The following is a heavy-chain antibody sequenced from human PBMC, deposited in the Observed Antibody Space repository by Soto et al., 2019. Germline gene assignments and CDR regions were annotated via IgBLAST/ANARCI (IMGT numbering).Heavy chain of an antibody. CDR1: GGTFSSYT. CDR2: IIPILGIA. V-gene: IGHV1-69*02. D-gene: IGHD5-12*01. Sequence: QVQLVQSGAEVKKPGSSVKVSCKASGGTFSSYTISWVRQAPGQGLEWMGRIIPILGIANYAQKFQGRVTFTADKSTSTAYMELSSLRSEDTAVYYCASAVATTSVDYWGPGTLVTVSS. J-gene: IGHJ4*02. CDR3: ASAVATTSVDY.